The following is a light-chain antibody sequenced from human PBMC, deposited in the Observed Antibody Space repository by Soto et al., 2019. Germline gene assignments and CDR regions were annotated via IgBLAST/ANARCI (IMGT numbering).Light chain of an antibody. J-gene: IGKJ5*01. CDR1: QSVSSY. CDR3: QQRSNWPIT. Sequence: EIVLPKSPATLSLSPGARTPLSGRASQSVSSYLAWYQQKPGQAPRLLIYDASNRATGIPARFSGSGSGTDFTLTISSLEPEDFAVYYCQQRSNWPITVGQGTRLEIK. V-gene: IGKV3-11*01. CDR2: DAS.